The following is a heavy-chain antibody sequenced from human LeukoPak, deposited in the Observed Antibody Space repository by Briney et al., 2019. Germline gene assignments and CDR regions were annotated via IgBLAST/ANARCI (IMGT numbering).Heavy chain of an antibody. CDR1: GYTFTSYD. CDR2: MNPNSGNT. Sequence: GASVKVSCKASGYTFTSYDINWVRQATGQGLEWMGWMNPNSGNTGYAQKFQGRVTMTRNTSISTAYMELSSLRSEDTAVYYCARYWSTALWFGELIAFDIWGQGTMVTVSS. V-gene: IGHV1-8*01. D-gene: IGHD3-10*01. J-gene: IGHJ3*02. CDR3: ARYWSTALWFGELIAFDI.